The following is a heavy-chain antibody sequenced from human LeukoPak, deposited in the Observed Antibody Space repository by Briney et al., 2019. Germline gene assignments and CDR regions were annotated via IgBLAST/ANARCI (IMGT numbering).Heavy chain of an antibody. CDR2: ISSRGSTI. J-gene: IGHJ3*02. CDR3: ARVGWVLRYAFDI. CDR1: GFSLSSYE. V-gene: IGHV3-48*03. Sequence: GGSLRLSCEASGFSLSSYEMNWVRQAPGKGLEWVSHISSRGSTIYYADSVKGRLTISRDNAKNSLYLQMNSLRAEDTAVYYCARVGWVLRYAFDIWGQGTMVPVSS. D-gene: IGHD3-16*01.